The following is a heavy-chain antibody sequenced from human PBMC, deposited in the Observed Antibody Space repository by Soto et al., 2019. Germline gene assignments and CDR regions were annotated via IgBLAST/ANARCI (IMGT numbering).Heavy chain of an antibody. J-gene: IGHJ3*02. D-gene: IGHD2-2*01. Sequence: PSLTCTVSGGSISSYYWSWIRQPPGKGLEWIGYIYYSGSTNYNPSLKSRVTISVDTSKNQFSLRLSSVTAADTAVYYCARVVVPAAIGAFDIWGQGTMVTVSS. CDR2: IYYSGST. V-gene: IGHV4-59*01. CDR3: ARVVVPAAIGAFDI. CDR1: GGSISSYY.